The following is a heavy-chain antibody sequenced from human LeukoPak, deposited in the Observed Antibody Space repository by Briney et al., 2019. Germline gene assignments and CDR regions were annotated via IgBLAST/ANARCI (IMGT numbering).Heavy chain of an antibody. Sequence: SETLSLTCAVYGGSFSGYYWSWIRQPPGKGVEWVGEINHSGSTNYNPSLKSRVTISVDTSKNQFSLKLSSETAADTAVYYCARGNRGYSYGYRTPFDYWGQGTLVTVSS. CDR1: GGSFSGYY. J-gene: IGHJ4*02. CDR2: INHSGST. V-gene: IGHV4-34*01. CDR3: ARGNRGYSYGYRTPFDY. D-gene: IGHD5-18*01.